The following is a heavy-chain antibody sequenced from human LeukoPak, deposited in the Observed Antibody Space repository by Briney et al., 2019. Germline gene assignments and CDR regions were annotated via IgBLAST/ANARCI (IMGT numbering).Heavy chain of an antibody. D-gene: IGHD3-22*01. CDR2: IYPGDSDT. V-gene: IGHV5-51*01. J-gene: IGHJ4*02. Sequence: GESLKISCKGSGYSFTSYWIGWVRQIPGKGLEWMGIIYPGDSDTRYSPSFQGQVTISADKSISTAYLQWSSLKASDTAMYYCARQENYYDSSGYYSFDYWGQGTLVTVSS. CDR1: GYSFTSYW. CDR3: ARQENYYDSSGYYSFDY.